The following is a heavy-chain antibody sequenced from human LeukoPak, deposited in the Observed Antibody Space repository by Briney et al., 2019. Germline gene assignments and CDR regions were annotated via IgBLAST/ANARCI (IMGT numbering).Heavy chain of an antibody. CDR3: VRDRWFGELDV. D-gene: IGHD3-10*01. V-gene: IGHV6-1*01. Sequence: SQTLSLTCAISGDSVSSNRAAWNWFRQSPSRGLEWLGRTYYRSKWYNDYAVTVKSRIIINPDTSKNQFSLQLNSVTPEDTAVYYCVRDRWFGELDVWGQGTTVTVSS. J-gene: IGHJ6*02. CDR2: TYYRSKWYN. CDR1: GDSVSSNRAA.